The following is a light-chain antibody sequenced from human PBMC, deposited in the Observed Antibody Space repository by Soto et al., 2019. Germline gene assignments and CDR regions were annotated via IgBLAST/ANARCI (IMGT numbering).Light chain of an antibody. CDR2: DVS. J-gene: IGLJ2*01. V-gene: IGLV2-14*03. CDR3: SSYAGSNNFVV. Sequence: QSALTQPASVSGSPGQSITISCTGTSSDVGGYNYVSWYQHHPGKAPKLIIYDVSNRPSGVSIRFSGSKSDNTASLTISGLQAEDEADYYCSSYAGSNNFVVFGGGTKVTVL. CDR1: SSDVGGYNY.